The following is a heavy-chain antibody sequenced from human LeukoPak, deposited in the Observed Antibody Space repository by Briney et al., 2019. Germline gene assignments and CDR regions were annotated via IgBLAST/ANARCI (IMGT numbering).Heavy chain of an antibody. D-gene: IGHD2-15*01. Sequence: SETLCLTCTVSGGSISSYYLSWIRQPPGKGLEWIGRIYTSGSTNYNPSPKSRVTMSVKASNNKFSLKLMTMTASDTAVYYCARDCSGGSCYDWGQGTMVTVSS. V-gene: IGHV4-4*07. CDR1: GGSISSYY. CDR2: IYTSGST. J-gene: IGHJ4*02. CDR3: ARDCSGGSCYD.